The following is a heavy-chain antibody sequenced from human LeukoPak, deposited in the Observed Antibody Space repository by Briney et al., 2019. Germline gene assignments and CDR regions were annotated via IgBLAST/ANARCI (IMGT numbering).Heavy chain of an antibody. J-gene: IGHJ3*01. CDR1: GFTFSGSD. Sequence: QTGGSLRLSRVGSGFTFSGSDMHWVRQAPGKGLEWVAVILNDGSNKYHADSVKGRFTISRDDSKNTLDLQMDSLRVEDTAVYYCARSIRGDSSGRYDTLDVWGQGTVATVSS. CDR3: ARSIRGDSSGRYDTLDV. CDR2: ILNDGSNK. D-gene: IGHD3-22*01. V-gene: IGHV3-33*08.